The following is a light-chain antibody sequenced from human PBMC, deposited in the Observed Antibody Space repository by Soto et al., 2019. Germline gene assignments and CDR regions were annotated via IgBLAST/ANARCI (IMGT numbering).Light chain of an antibody. V-gene: IGKV3-20*01. Sequence: EIVLMQSPGTLSLSPGESTTLSCRASRGISSSYLAWYQQKPGQAPRLLIYAASTRATGIPDRFRGSGSATDFTLTISRLEPEDSAVYYCQQYGASPPYTFGQGTKLEIK. CDR1: RGISSSY. CDR3: QQYGASPPYT. CDR2: AAS. J-gene: IGKJ2*01.